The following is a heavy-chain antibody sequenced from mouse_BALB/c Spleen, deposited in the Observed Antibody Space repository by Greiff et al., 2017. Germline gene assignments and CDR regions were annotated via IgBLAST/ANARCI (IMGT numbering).Heavy chain of an antibody. J-gene: IGHJ4*01. CDR1: GFTFSDYY. Sequence: EVHLVESGGGLVKPGGSLKLSCAASGFTFSDYYMSWVRQTPEKRLEWVATISDGGSYTYYPDSVKGRFTISRDNAKNNLYLQMSSLKSEDTAMYYCARDYYGNYYAMDYWGQGTSVTVSS. CDR3: ARDYYGNYYAMDY. D-gene: IGHD2-1*01. CDR2: ISDGGSYT. V-gene: IGHV5-4*02.